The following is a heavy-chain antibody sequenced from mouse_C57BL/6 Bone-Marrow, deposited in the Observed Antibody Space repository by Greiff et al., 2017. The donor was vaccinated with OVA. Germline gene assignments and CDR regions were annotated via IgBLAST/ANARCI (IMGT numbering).Heavy chain of an antibody. J-gene: IGHJ3*01. CDR1: GYTFTDYY. D-gene: IGHD2-3*01. V-gene: IGHV1-26*01. CDR3: ARWRLLRAWFAY. CDR2: INPNNGGT. Sequence: VQLQQSGPELVKPGASVKISCKASGYTFTDYYMNWVKQSHGKSLEWIGDINPNNGGTSYNQKFKGKATLTVDKSSSTAYMELRSLTSEDSAVYYCARWRLLRAWFAYWGQGTLVTVSA.